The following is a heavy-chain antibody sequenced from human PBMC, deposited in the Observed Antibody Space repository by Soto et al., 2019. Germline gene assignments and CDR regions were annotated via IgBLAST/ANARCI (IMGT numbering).Heavy chain of an antibody. CDR3: ARWTYYDFWSGEDAFDI. CDR2: IKSKTDGGTT. J-gene: IGHJ3*02. D-gene: IGHD3-3*01. Sequence: GGSLRLSCAASGFTFSNAWMNWVRQAPGKGLEWVGRIKSKTDGGTTDYAAPVKGRFTISRDDSKNTLYLQMNSLKTEDTAVYYCARWTYYDFWSGEDAFDIWGQGTLVTVSS. V-gene: IGHV3-15*07. CDR1: GFTFSNAW.